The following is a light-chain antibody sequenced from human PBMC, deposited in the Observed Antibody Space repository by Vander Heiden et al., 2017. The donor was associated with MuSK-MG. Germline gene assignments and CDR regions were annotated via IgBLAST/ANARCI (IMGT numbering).Light chain of an antibody. CDR2: EDN. J-gene: IGLJ2*01. CDR3: QSDEDNVHVI. CDR1: SGSIAANS. V-gene: IGLV6-57*01. Sequence: FMLTQPHSVSESPGQTVTLSCTRSSGSIAANSVHWYQQRPGRSPTVVIYEDNQRPSGVPDRFSGSIDSSSNSASLTISGLKTEDEADYYCQSDEDNVHVIFGGGTKLTVL.